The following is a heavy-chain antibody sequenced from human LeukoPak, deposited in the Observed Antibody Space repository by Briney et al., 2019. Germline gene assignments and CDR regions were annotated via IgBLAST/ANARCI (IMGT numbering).Heavy chain of an antibody. V-gene: IGHV3-30*18. D-gene: IGHD6-13*01. CDR3: AKLSDSSSGGDFDY. J-gene: IGHJ4*02. Sequence: QTGGSLRLSCAASGFTFSSYGMHWVRQAPGKGLEWVAVISYDGSNKYYADSVKGRFTISRDNSKNTLYLQMNSLRAEDTAVYYCAKLSDSSSGGDFDYWGQGTLVTVSS. CDR1: GFTFSSYG. CDR2: ISYDGSNK.